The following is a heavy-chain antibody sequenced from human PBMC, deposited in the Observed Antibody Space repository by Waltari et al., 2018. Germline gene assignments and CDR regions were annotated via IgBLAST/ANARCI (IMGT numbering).Heavy chain of an antibody. D-gene: IGHD4-17*01. J-gene: IGHJ2*01. Sequence: EVQLLESGRGLVQPGGSLRLSCAGSGFTFSSYCMSWVRPAPGKGLEGVSGSSGDGARTFYAEAVKGRFTISRDNSKNTLYLQLNSLRDEDTAVYYCAKALTTATTYNWYFDLWGRGTLVAVSS. V-gene: IGHV3-23*01. CDR2: SSGDGART. CDR3: AKALTTATTYNWYFDL. CDR1: GFTFSSYC.